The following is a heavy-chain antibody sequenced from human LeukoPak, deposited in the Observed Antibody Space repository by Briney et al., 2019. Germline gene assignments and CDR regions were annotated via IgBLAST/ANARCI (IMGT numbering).Heavy chain of an antibody. D-gene: IGHD3-22*01. Sequence: SETLSLTCTVSGGSISSYYWSWIRQPPGKGLEWIGYIYYSGSTNYNPSLKSRVTISVDTSKNQFSLKLSSVTAADTAVYYCAREVADYYDSSGYLFDYWGQGTLVTVSS. V-gene: IGHV4-59*01. CDR1: GGSISSYY. CDR2: IYYSGST. J-gene: IGHJ4*02. CDR3: AREVADYYDSSGYLFDY.